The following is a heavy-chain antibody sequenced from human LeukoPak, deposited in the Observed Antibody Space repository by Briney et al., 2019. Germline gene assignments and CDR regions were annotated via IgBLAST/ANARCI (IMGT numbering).Heavy chain of an antibody. D-gene: IGHD6-19*01. Sequence: ASVKVSCKASGYTFTSYAMHWVRQAPGQRLEWMGWINAGNGNTKYSQKFQGRVTITRDTSASRAYMELSSLRSEDTAVYYCARGPYSSGWSPTYFDYWGQGTLVTVSS. CDR1: GYTFTSYA. J-gene: IGHJ4*02. CDR3: ARGPYSSGWSPTYFDY. CDR2: INAGNGNT. V-gene: IGHV1-3*01.